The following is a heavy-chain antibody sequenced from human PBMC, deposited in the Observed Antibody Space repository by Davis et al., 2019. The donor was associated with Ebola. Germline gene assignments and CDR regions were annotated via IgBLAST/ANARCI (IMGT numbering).Heavy chain of an antibody. Sequence: ASVKVSCKTSGNTFNNYDINWVRQAPGQGLEWMGWMNPKSGNTGYGQKFQDRVTITRNPSINTVYMELTSLRSEDTAVYYCARGCSSDRCFMGAFDIWGQGTKVTVSS. V-gene: IGHV1-8*01. CDR3: ARGCSSDRCFMGAFDI. CDR1: GNTFNNYD. D-gene: IGHD6-19*01. J-gene: IGHJ3*02. CDR2: MNPKSGNT.